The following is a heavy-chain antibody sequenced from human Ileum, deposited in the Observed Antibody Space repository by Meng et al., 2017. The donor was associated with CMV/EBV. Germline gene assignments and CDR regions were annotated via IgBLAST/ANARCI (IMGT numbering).Heavy chain of an antibody. V-gene: IGHV1-2*02. CDR2: INPNSGGT. Sequence: ASVKVSCKASGYTFTGYYMHWVRQAPGQGLEWMGWINPNSGGTNYAQKFQGRVTMTRDTSISIAYMELSRLRSDDTAVYYCAKGRVGQGYNVVVIAISYGMDIWGQGTTVTVSS. CDR1: GYTFTGYY. J-gene: IGHJ6*02. CDR3: AKGRVGQGYNVVVIAISYGMDI. D-gene: IGHD2-21*01.